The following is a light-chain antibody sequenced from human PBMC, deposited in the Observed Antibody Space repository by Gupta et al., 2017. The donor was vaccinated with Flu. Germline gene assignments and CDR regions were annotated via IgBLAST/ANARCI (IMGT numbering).Light chain of an antibody. Sequence: DIVMTQSPLSLPVTPGEPASISCRSSQSRRHSNGYNYLDWYLQKPGQSPQLLIYLGSNRASGVPDRFTGSGSGTDFTLKISRVEAEEVGVYYCRQALQAPKTFGQGTKLEIK. CDR3: RQALQAPKT. V-gene: IGKV2-28*01. CDR1: QSRRHSNGYNY. CDR2: LGS. J-gene: IGKJ1*01.